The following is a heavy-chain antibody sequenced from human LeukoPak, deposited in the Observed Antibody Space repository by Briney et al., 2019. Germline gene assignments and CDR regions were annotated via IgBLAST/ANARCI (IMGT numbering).Heavy chain of an antibody. J-gene: IGHJ4*02. CDR1: GYTFTVYY. D-gene: IGHD4-17*01. Sequence: ASVKVSCKASGYTFTVYYMHWVRQAPGQGLERMGWINPNSGGTNYAQKFQGRVTMTRDTSISTAYMELSRLRSDDTAVYYCATPTVTTWYYFDYWGQGTLVTVSS. CDR2: INPNSGGT. CDR3: ATPTVTTWYYFDY. V-gene: IGHV1-2*02.